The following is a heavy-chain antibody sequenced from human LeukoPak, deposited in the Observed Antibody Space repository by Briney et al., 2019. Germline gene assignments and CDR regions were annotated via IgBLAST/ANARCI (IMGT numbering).Heavy chain of an antibody. D-gene: IGHD1-26*01. V-gene: IGHV4-34*01. Sequence: PSETLSLTCAVYGGSFSGYYWSWIRQPPGKGLEWIGEINHSGSTNYNPSLKSRVTISVDTSKNQFSLKLSSVTAADTAVYYCARGGVGANIGYWGQGTLVTVSS. CDR2: INHSGST. CDR3: ARGGVGANIGY. CDR1: GGSFSGYY. J-gene: IGHJ4*02.